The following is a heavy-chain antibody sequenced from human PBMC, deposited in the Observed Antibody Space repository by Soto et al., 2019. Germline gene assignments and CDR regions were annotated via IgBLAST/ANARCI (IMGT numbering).Heavy chain of an antibody. Sequence: PSETLSLTCTVSGGSISSYYWSWIRQPPGKGLEWIGYIYYSGSTNYNPSLKSRVTISVDTSKNQFSLKLSSVTAAVTAVYYCARVGRRGYSYYFDYSGQGTLVTVSS. J-gene: IGHJ4*02. CDR1: GGSISSYY. CDR3: ARVGRRGYSYYFDY. V-gene: IGHV4-59*01. D-gene: IGHD5-18*01. CDR2: IYYSGST.